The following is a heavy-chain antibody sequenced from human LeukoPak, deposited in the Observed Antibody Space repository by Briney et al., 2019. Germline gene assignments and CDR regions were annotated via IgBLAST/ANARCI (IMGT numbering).Heavy chain of an antibody. V-gene: IGHV3-30*18. Sequence: PGGSLRLSCAASGFTFSSYGMHWVRQAPGKGLEWVAVISYDGSNKYYADSVKGRFTISRDNSKNTLYLQMNSLRAEDTAVYYCANLDSGSYGMDYWGQGTLVTVSS. CDR1: GFTFSSYG. CDR3: ANLDSGSYGMDY. J-gene: IGHJ4*02. CDR2: ISYDGSNK. D-gene: IGHD1-26*01.